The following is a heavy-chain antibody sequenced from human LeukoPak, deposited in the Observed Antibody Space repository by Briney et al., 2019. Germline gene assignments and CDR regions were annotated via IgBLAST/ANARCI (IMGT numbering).Heavy chain of an antibody. CDR3: ARRGDDHCSSISCYNFDY. V-gene: IGHV3-20*04. D-gene: IGHD2-2*01. CDR1: GFTFDDYD. Sequence: GGSLRLSCAASGFTFDDYDMSWVRQAPGKGLKWVSGINWNGGNTGYADSVKGRFTISRDNAKNSLYLQMNSLRAEDTALYYCARRGDDHCSSISCYNFDYWGQGTLVTVSS. CDR2: INWNGGNT. J-gene: IGHJ4*02.